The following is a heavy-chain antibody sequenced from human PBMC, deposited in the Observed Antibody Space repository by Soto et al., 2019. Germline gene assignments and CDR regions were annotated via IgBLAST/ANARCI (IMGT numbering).Heavy chain of an antibody. Sequence: GGSLRLSCAASGFTFDDYAMHWIRQRPGRGLEWVSGITWSSDEIGYADSVKGRFTTSRDNAENSLYLQMNSLRPEDTALYYCVRSKGGYSYGTPFDYWGQGTLVTVS. V-gene: IGHV3-9*01. CDR2: ITWSSDEI. CDR3: VRSKGGYSYGTPFDY. D-gene: IGHD5-18*01. J-gene: IGHJ4*02. CDR1: GFTFDDYA.